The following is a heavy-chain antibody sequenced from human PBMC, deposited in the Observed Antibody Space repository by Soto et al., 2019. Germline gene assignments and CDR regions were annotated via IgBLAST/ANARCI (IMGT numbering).Heavy chain of an antibody. V-gene: IGHV1-3*01. D-gene: IGHD1-26*01. CDR2: INAGNGNT. J-gene: IGHJ4*02. Sequence: GASVKVSCKASGYTFTSYAMHWVRQAPGQRLEWMGWINAGNGNTKYSQKFQGRVTITRDTSASTAYMELSSLRSEDTAVYYCARSPLVGATDFDYWGQGTLVTVSS. CDR3: ARSPLVGATDFDY. CDR1: GYTFTSYA.